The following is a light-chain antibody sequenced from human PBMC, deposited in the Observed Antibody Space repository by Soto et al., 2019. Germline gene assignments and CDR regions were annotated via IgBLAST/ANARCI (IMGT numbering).Light chain of an antibody. Sequence: DIVLTQSPGTLSLSPGERATLSCRASQAVTRNYLAWHQQKPGQTPRLLVYGASSRATGIPDRFSGSGSGTDFTLTISRLEPEDFAVYYCQQYDSSPLTFGGGTKVDIK. CDR3: QQYDSSPLT. J-gene: IGKJ4*01. CDR2: GAS. CDR1: QAVTRNY. V-gene: IGKV3-20*01.